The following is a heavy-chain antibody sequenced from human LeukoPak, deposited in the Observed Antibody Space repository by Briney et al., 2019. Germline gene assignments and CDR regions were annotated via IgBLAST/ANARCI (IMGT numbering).Heavy chain of an antibody. D-gene: IGHD3-22*01. J-gene: IGHJ5*02. V-gene: IGHV4-34*01. CDR3: ARGHDDSSGYYYFDWFDP. Sequence: SETLSLTCAVYSGSFSGYYWSWIRQPPGKGLEWIGEINHSGSTNYNPSLKSRVTISVDTSKNQFSLKLSSVTAADTAVYYCARGHDDSSGYYYFDWFDPWGQGTLVTVSS. CDR2: INHSGST. CDR1: SGSFSGYY.